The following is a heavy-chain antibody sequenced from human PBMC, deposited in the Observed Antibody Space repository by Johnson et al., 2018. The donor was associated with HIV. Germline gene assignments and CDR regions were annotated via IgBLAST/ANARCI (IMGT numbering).Heavy chain of an antibody. CDR1: EFTFDDYG. J-gene: IGHJ3*02. D-gene: IGHD2-15*01. CDR2: IKSKTDGGTT. V-gene: IGHV3-15*01. Sequence: VQLVESGGGVVRPGGSLRLSCAASEFTFDDYGMSWVRQAPGKGLEWVGRIKSKTDGGTTDYAAPVKGRFTISRDDSKNTLYLQMNSLRAEDTAVYFCARGNRVVDHAFDIWGQGTMVTVSS. CDR3: ARGNRVVDHAFDI.